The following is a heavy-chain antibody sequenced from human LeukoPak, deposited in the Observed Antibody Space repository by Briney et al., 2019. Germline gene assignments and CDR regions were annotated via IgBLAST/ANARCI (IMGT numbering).Heavy chain of an antibody. CDR3: VRDLGTPSDY. V-gene: IGHV3-48*03. CDR2: ISSSGSTI. Sequence: GGSLRLSCAASGFTFSSYKMNWLRQAPGKGLEWVSYISSSGSTIYYADSVKGRFTISRDNAKNSLYLQMNSLRAEDTSVYYCVRDLGTPSDYWGQGTLVTVSS. J-gene: IGHJ4*02. CDR1: GFTFSSYK. D-gene: IGHD1-1*01.